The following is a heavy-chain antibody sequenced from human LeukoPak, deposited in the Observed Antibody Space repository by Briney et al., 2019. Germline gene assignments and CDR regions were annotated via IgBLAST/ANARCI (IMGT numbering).Heavy chain of an antibody. CDR1: GFTFSTYW. CDR2: IKQDGSQT. Sequence: PGGSLRLSCEASGFTFSTYWMSWVRQAPGKGLEWVANIKQDGSQTYHADSVKGRFTISRDNSKNTLYLQMNSLRAEDTAVYYCAKDPAWELIDYYFDYWGQGTLVTVSS. V-gene: IGHV3-7*01. J-gene: IGHJ4*02. D-gene: IGHD1-26*01. CDR3: AKDPAWELIDYYFDY.